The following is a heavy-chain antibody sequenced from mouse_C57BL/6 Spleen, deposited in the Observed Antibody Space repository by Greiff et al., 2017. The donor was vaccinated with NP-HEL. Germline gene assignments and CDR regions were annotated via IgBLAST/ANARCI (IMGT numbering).Heavy chain of an antibody. CDR1: GYTFTSYW. D-gene: IGHD2-4*01. CDR3: ARRGLRGGYAMDY. Sequence: QVQLKQPGTELVKPGASVKLSCKASGYTFTSYWMHWVKQRPEQGLEWIGNINPSNGGTNYNEKFKSKATLTVDKSSSTAYMQLSSLTSEDSAVYYCARRGLRGGYAMDYWGQGTSVTVSS. J-gene: IGHJ4*01. V-gene: IGHV1-53*01. CDR2: INPSNGGT.